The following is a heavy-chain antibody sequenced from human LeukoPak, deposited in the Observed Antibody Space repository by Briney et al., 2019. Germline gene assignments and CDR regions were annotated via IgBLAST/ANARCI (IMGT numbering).Heavy chain of an antibody. Sequence: SETLSLTCTVSGGSISSFYWSWIRQPPGKGLEWIGYIYYSGSTKYNPSLKSRVTMSVDTSKNQFSLKLNSVPSADTAVYYCARDSSNGYEYFDYWGQGTLVTVSS. CDR2: IYYSGST. D-gene: IGHD5-12*01. V-gene: IGHV4-59*01. CDR3: ARDSSNGYEYFDY. J-gene: IGHJ4*02. CDR1: GGSISSFY.